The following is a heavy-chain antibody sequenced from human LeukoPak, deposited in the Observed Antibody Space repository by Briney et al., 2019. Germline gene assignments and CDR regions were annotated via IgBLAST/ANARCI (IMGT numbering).Heavy chain of an antibody. CDR2: ISGSGGSI. CDR3: AKSPNGGWVRTMDV. V-gene: IGHV3-23*01. D-gene: IGHD6-19*01. J-gene: IGHJ6*02. Sequence: GGSLRLSCAASGFTFSSYAMSWVRQAPGKGLEWVSAISGSGGSIYYADSVKGRFTISRDNSKNTLYLQMNSLGAEDTAVYYCAKSPNGGWVRTMDVWGQGTTVTVSS. CDR1: GFTFSSYA.